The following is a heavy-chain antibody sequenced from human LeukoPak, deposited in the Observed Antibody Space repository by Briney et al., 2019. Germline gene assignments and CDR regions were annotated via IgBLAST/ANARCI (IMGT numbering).Heavy chain of an antibody. D-gene: IGHD2-21*02. CDR1: GYTFTSYY. Sequence: ASVKVSCKASGYTFTSYYMHWVRQAPGQGLEWMGIINPSGGSTSYAQKFQGRVTMTRDTSTSTVYMELSSLRSEDTAVYYCAREVPVVTAIPVNFDYWGQGTLVTVSS. CDR2: INPSGGST. J-gene: IGHJ4*02. V-gene: IGHV1-46*01. CDR3: AREVPVVTAIPVNFDY.